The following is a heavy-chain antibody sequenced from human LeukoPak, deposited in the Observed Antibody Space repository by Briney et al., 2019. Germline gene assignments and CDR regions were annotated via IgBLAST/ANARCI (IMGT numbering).Heavy chain of an antibody. CDR1: GASISSSSYY. CDR2: IYYDGST. Sequence: SETLSLTCTVSGASISSSSYYWGWIRQPPGKGLEWIATIYYDGSTYYNPSLKRRVTISVDTSKNQFSLKLSSVTAADTAVYYCASGRYDSSGYVDDYWGQGTLVTVSS. V-gene: IGHV4-39*07. D-gene: IGHD3-22*01. CDR3: ASGRYDSSGYVDDY. J-gene: IGHJ4*02.